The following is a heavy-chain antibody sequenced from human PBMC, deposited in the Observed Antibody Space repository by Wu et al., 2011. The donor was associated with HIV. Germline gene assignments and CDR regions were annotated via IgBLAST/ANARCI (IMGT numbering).Heavy chain of an antibody. V-gene: IGHV1-46*01. CDR3: ARDWGGLEVPSSWNFDF. CDR2: IHPVTGST. CDR1: GYTFTDNY. J-gene: IGHJ4*02. D-gene: IGHD2-2*01. Sequence: QVHLEQSGPEVRKPGASVTVSCKTSGYTFTDNYFHWLRQAPGMGLEWMGIIHPVTGSTTNAQKFQGRVTMTRDTSTSTVYMELSSLRSEDTAVYYCARDWGGLEVPSSWNFDFWGQGTLVTVSS.